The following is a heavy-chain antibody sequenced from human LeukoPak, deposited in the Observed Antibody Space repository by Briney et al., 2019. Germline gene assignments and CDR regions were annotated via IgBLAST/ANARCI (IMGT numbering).Heavy chain of an antibody. CDR1: GFTFSGYA. CDR2: MSYDGSNK. V-gene: IGHV3-30*18. J-gene: IGHJ4*02. CDR3: AKDIYYDSSGYRGYFDY. Sequence: GSLRLSCAASGFTFSGYAMHWVRLAPGKGLEWVAVMSYDGSNKYYVDSVKGRFTVSRDNSKNTLYLQMNSLRAEDTAVYYCAKDIYYDSSGYRGYFDYWGQGTLVTVSS. D-gene: IGHD3-22*01.